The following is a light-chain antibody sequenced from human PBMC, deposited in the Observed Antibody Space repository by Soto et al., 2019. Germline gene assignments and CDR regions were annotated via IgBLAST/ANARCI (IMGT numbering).Light chain of an antibody. J-gene: IGKJ1*01. CDR1: QSVSTNY. CDR2: GAH. Sequence: EIVLMQSPGTLSLSPGDGATLSCRASQSVSTNYLAWFQQKPGQAPRLLIYGAHIRAIGIADRFRGSGSGTDFTLTISRLEPEDFAVYYCQQYHSLPRTFGQGTKVDIK. CDR3: QQYHSLPRT. V-gene: IGKV3-20*01.